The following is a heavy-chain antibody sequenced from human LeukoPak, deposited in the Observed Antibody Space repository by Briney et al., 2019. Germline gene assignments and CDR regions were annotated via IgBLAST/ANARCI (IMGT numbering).Heavy chain of an antibody. CDR3: ATSYFWAGIAAAGTDY. CDR1: GFTFSSYG. Sequence: GGSLRLSRAASGFTFSSYGMHWVRQAPGKGLEWVAFIRYDGSNKYYADSVKGRFTISRDNSKNTLYLQMNSLRAEDTAVYYCATSYFWAGIAAAGTDYWGQGTLVTVSS. J-gene: IGHJ4*02. V-gene: IGHV3-30*02. CDR2: IRYDGSNK. D-gene: IGHD6-13*01.